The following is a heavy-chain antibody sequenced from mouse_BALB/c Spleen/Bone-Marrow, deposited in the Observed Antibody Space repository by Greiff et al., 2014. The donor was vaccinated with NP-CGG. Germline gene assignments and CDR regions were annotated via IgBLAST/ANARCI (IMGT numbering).Heavy chain of an antibody. Sequence: QVQLQQSGAELVRPGASVTLSCKASGYTFTDYEMHWVKRTPVHGLEWIGTLDPETGGTAYNQKFKDMATLTADKSSTTAYMELRSLTSEDSAVYYCANWGYYAMDYWGQGISVTVSS. V-gene: IGHV1-15*01. D-gene: IGHD4-1*01. J-gene: IGHJ4*01. CDR2: LDPETGGT. CDR1: GYTFTDYE. CDR3: ANWGYYAMDY.